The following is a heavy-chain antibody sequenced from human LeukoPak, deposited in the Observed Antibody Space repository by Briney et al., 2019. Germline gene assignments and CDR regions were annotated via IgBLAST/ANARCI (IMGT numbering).Heavy chain of an antibody. V-gene: IGHV4-31*03. CDR2: IYYSGST. J-gene: IGHJ5*02. D-gene: IGHD6-6*01. CDR1: GGSISSGGYY. CDR3: AREMYSSSTWFDP. Sequence: PSETLSLTCTVSGGSISSGGYYWSWIRQHPGKGLEWIGYIYYSGSTYYNPSLKSRVTISVDTSKNQFSLKLSSVTAADTAVYYCAREMYSSSTWFDPWGQGTLVTVSS.